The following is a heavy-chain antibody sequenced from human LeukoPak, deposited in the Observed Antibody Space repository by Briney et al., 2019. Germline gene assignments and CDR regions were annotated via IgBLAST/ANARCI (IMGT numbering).Heavy chain of an antibody. V-gene: IGHV1-8*02. D-gene: IGHD7-27*01. CDR1: GYTFTSYD. CDR3: ARVWGSIDY. CDR2: MNPKSGNT. J-gene: IGHJ4*02. Sequence: VSVKVSCKASGYTFTSYDINWVRQATGQGLEWMGWMNPKSGNTGSAQRFQGRVTLTRDTSISTAYMELSSLRSEDTAVYYCARVWGSIDYWGQGTLVTVSS.